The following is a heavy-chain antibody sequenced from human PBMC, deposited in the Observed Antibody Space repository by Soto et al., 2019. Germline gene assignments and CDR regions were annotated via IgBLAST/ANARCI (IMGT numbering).Heavy chain of an antibody. J-gene: IGHJ6*03. Sequence: ESGGGVVQPGRSLRLSCAASGFTFSSYGMHWVRQAPGKGLEWVAVIWYDGSNKYYADSVKGRFTISRDNSKNTLYLQMNSLRAEDTAVYYCARGNWNPYYYYYYMDVWGKGTTVTVSS. CDR2: IWYDGSNK. D-gene: IGHD1-1*01. V-gene: IGHV3-33*01. CDR1: GFTFSSYG. CDR3: ARGNWNPYYYYYYMDV.